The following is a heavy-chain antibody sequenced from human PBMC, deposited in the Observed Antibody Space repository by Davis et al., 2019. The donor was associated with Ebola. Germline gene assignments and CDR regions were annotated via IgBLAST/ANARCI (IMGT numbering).Heavy chain of an antibody. J-gene: IGHJ5*02. Sequence: SETLSLTCTVSGGSISSYYWSWIRQPPGKGLEWIGYIYFDGRTFYNPSLKSRVTISVDTSKNQFSLNLSSVTAADTAVYYCARAVATNYDYAWGSYRYGWFDPWGQGTLVTVSS. V-gene: IGHV4-59*06. CDR3: ARAVATNYDYAWGSYRYGWFDP. CDR1: GGSISSYY. CDR2: IYFDGRT. D-gene: IGHD3-16*02.